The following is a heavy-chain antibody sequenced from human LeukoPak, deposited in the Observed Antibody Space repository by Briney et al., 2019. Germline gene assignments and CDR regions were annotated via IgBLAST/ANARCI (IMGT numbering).Heavy chain of an antibody. V-gene: IGHV3-30-3*01. Sequence: PGGSLRLSCAASGFTFSSYAMPWVRQAPGKGLEWVAVISYDGSNKYYADSVKGRFTISRDNSKNTLYLQMNSLRAEDTAVYYCAREVNDILTGYRNYYYYYGMDVWGQGTTVTVSS. CDR1: GFTFSSYA. D-gene: IGHD3-9*01. CDR3: AREVNDILTGYRNYYYYYGMDV. J-gene: IGHJ6*02. CDR2: ISYDGSNK.